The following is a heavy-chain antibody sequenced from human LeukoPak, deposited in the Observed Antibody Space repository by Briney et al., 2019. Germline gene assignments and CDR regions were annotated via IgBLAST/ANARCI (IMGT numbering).Heavy chain of an antibody. CDR1: GFTFSTYT. CDR3: ARGPPLVRGVTFDY. Sequence: GGSLRLSCAASGFTFSTYTMNWVRQAPGKGLEWVSSISTSSSYIYYADSVKGRFTFSRDNAKNSLYLQMNSLRAEDTAVYYCARGPPLVRGVTFDYWGQGSPVTVSS. D-gene: IGHD3-10*01. J-gene: IGHJ4*02. V-gene: IGHV3-21*01. CDR2: ISTSSSYI.